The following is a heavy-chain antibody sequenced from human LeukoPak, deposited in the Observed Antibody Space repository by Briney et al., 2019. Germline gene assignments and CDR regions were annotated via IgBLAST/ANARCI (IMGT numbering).Heavy chain of an antibody. CDR1: GFTFSSYA. V-gene: IGHV3-23*01. Sequence: SGGSLTLSCAASGFTFSSYAMNWVRQAPGKGLEWVSTISAGGANTYYADSVKGRITISRDNSKSTLSLQMNSLRVEDTAIYYCAKGSRSRGSGSGNVDYWGQGTLVTVSS. D-gene: IGHD3-10*01. J-gene: IGHJ4*02. CDR2: ISAGGANT. CDR3: AKGSRSRGSGSGNVDY.